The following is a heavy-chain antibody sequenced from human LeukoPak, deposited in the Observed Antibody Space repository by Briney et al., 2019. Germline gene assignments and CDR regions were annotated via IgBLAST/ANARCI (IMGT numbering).Heavy chain of an antibody. CDR3: ARVHSSSDYYYYYMDV. Sequence: SVKVSCKASGGTFSSYAISWVRQAPGQGLEWMGGMIPIFGTANYAQKFQGRVTITADESTSTAYMELSSLRSEDTAVYYCARVHSSSDYYYYYMDVWGKGTTVTVSS. D-gene: IGHD6-6*01. J-gene: IGHJ6*03. V-gene: IGHV1-69*13. CDR2: MIPIFGTA. CDR1: GGTFSSYA.